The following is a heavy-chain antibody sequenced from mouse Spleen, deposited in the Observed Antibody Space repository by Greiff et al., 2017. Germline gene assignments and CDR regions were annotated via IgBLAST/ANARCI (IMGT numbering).Heavy chain of an antibody. J-gene: IGHJ2*01. Sequence: VQLQQPGAELVKPGASVKLSCKASGYTFTSYWMQGVKQRPGQGLEWIGEIDPSDSYTNYNQKFKGKATLTVDTSSSTAYMQLSSLTSEDSAVYYCARSGNYGSSPYFDYWGQGTTLTVSS. CDR1: GYTFTSYW. CDR2: IDPSDSYT. V-gene: IGHV1-50*01. D-gene: IGHD1-1*01. CDR3: ARSGNYGSSPYFDY.